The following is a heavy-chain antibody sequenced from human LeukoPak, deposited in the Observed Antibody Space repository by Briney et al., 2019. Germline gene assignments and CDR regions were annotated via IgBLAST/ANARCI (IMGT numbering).Heavy chain of an antibody. J-gene: IGHJ6*03. CDR2: IYYSGST. CDR1: GGSTSSSSYY. V-gene: IGHV4-39*07. CDR3: ARVYCSSTSCPYYYYMDV. D-gene: IGHD2-2*01. Sequence: SETLSLTCTVSGGSTSSSSYYWGWIRQPPGKGLEWIGSIYYSGSTYYNPSLKSRVTISVDTSKNQFSLKLSSVTAADTAVYYCARVYCSSTSCPYYYYMDVWGKGTTVTVSS.